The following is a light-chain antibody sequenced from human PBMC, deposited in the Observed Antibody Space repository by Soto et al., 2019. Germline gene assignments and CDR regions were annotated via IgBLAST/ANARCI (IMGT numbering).Light chain of an antibody. CDR2: DNS. V-gene: IGLV3-21*02. Sequence: SYELTQPPSVSVATGQTARITCGGSENGSKPVHWYQQKPGQAPVLVVFDNSDRASGIPERLSGSNSGNTATLTISRVEAGDEADYYCKVWDSSSDRLVVFGGGTKHNVL. J-gene: IGLJ2*01. CDR3: KVWDSSSDRLVV. CDR1: ENGSKP.